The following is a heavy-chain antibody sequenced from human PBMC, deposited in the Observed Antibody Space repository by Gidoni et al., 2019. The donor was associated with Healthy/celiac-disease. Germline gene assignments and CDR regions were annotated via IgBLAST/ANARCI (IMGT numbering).Heavy chain of an antibody. CDR1: GGSLSSGDYY. CDR2: IYYSGRT. V-gene: IGHV4-30-4*01. D-gene: IGHD3-16*01. Sequence: QVQLQESGPGLVKPSQTLSLTCTVSGGSLSSGDYYLSWIRQPPGKGLEWLGYIYYSGRTYYNPSLKSRVTISVDTPKRQFSLKLSSVTAADTAMYYCARVGLFRGTAFDIWGQGTMVTVSS. J-gene: IGHJ3*02. CDR3: ARVGLFRGTAFDI.